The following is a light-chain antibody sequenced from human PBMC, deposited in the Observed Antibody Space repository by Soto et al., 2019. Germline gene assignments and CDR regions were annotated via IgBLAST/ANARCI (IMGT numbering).Light chain of an antibody. J-gene: IGLJ2*01. Sequence: QSALTQPPSASGSPGQSITISCTGTSTDVGTYNYVSWYQQHPGKAPKLMIYEVNKRPSGVPDRFSGSKSGNTASLTVSGVQAEDEADYYCRSYAGSNKMIFGGGTKLTVL. CDR3: RSYAGSNKMI. CDR2: EVN. CDR1: STDVGTYNY. V-gene: IGLV2-8*01.